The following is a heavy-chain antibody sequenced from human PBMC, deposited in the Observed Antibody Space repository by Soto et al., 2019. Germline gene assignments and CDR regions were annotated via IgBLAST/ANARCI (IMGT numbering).Heavy chain of an antibody. CDR3: TRQRDCSSTSCLSYYYSGMDV. D-gene: IGHD2-2*01. Sequence: GGSLRLSCTTSGFTFGDYAMSWFRQAPGKGLEWVGFIRGTAYGGTTQYAASVKGRFTISRDDSEGIAYLQMNSLKTEDTALYYCTRQRDCSSTSCLSYYYSGMDVWGQGTPVTVSS. J-gene: IGHJ6*02. CDR2: IRGTAYGGTT. V-gene: IGHV3-49*03. CDR1: GFTFGDYA.